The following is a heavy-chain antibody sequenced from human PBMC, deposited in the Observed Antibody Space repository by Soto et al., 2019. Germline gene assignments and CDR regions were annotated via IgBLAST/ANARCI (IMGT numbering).Heavy chain of an antibody. CDR3: ARDSIAAAGKVFDH. J-gene: IGHJ4*02. D-gene: IGHD6-13*01. CDR2: IYYSGST. Sequence: SXTCTVSGDSIISVGYYWSWIRQHPGKGLDWIGYIYYSGSTYYNPSLESRVTMSVDTSKNQFSLKLSSVTAADTAVYYCARDSIAAAGKVFDHWGQGTLVTVSS. CDR1: GDSIISVGYY. V-gene: IGHV4-31*03.